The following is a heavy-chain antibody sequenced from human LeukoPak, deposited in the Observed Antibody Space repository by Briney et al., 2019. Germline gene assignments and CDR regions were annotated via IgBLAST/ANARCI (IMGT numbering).Heavy chain of an antibody. CDR1: GFTFSSYA. Sequence: PGGSLRLSCAASGFTFSSYAMHWVRQAPGKGLEWVAAISYDGSNRYYADSVKGRFTISRDNSKNTLYLQMNSLRAEDTAVYYCAKDGHVDTAMVYWGQGTLVTVSS. CDR2: ISYDGSNR. D-gene: IGHD5-18*01. J-gene: IGHJ4*02. V-gene: IGHV3-30*04. CDR3: AKDGHVDTAMVY.